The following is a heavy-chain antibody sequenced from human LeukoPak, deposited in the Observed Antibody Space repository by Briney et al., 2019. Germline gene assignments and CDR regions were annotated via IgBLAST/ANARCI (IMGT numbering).Heavy chain of an antibody. V-gene: IGHV1-69*13. CDR2: IIPIFGTA. J-gene: IGHJ4*02. CDR3: ARGAEYYYDSSGYYGDYFDY. Sequence: GASVKVSCKASGGTFSSYAISWVRQAPGQGLEWMGGIIPIFGTANYAQKFQGRVTITADESTSTAYMELSSLRSEDTAVYYCARGAEYYYDSSGYYGDYFDYWGQGTLVTVSS. D-gene: IGHD3-22*01. CDR1: GGTFSSYA.